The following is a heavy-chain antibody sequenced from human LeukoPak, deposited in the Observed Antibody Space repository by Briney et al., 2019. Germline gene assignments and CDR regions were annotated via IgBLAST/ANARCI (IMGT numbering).Heavy chain of an antibody. CDR3: ARVGVGALDY. J-gene: IGHJ4*02. V-gene: IGHV4-59*01. CDR1: GGSISSYY. Sequence: SETLSLTCTVSGGSISSYYWSWLRQPPGKGLEWIGYIYYSGSTNYNPPLKSRVTISVDTSKNQFSLKLSSVTAADTAVYYCARVGVGALDYWGQGTLVTVSS. D-gene: IGHD1-26*01. CDR2: IYYSGST.